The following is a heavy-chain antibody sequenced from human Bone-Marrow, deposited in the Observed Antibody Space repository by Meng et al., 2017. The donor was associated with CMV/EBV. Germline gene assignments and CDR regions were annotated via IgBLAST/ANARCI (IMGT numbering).Heavy chain of an antibody. D-gene: IGHD4-11*01. Sequence: GESLKISCAASGFTFTTYWMHWARQAPGKGLVWVSRINTDGSSATYADSVKGRFTISRDNVKNTLYLQMNSLRADDTAVYYCARSKVTHYYWGQGTLVTVSS. V-gene: IGHV3-74*01. CDR2: INTDGSSA. CDR3: ARSKVTHYY. J-gene: IGHJ4*02. CDR1: GFTFTTYW.